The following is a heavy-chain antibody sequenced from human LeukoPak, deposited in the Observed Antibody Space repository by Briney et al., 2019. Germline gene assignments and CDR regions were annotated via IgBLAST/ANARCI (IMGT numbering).Heavy chain of an antibody. J-gene: IGHJ4*02. CDR2: IYPDDSDT. D-gene: IGHD3-10*01. V-gene: IGHV5-51*01. CDR1: GYSFTNYW. Sequence: GESLKISCKGSGYSFTNYWIGWVRQMPGKGLEWMGIIYPDDSDTRYSPSFQGQVTISADKSSSTAYLQWSSLKASDTAMYCCARAEYYYGSGSYSGPKFDYWGQGTLVTVSS. CDR3: ARAEYYYGSGSYSGPKFDY.